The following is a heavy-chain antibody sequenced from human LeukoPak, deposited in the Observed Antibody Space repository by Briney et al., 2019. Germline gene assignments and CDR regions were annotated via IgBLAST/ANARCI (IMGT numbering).Heavy chain of an antibody. D-gene: IGHD6-13*01. V-gene: IGHV3-30-3*01. Sequence: GGSLRLSCAASGFTFSSYAMHWVRKAPGKGLEWVAVISYDGSNKYYADSVKGRFTISRDNSKNTLYLQMNSLRAEDTAVYYCAREGGVGGAGTNGAFDIWGQGTMVTVSS. CDR2: ISYDGSNK. CDR1: GFTFSSYA. J-gene: IGHJ3*02. CDR3: AREGGVGGAGTNGAFDI.